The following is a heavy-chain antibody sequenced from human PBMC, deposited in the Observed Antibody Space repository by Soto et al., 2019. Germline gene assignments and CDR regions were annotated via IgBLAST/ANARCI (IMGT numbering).Heavy chain of an antibody. Sequence: PSETLSLTCAVYGGSFSGYYWSWIRQPPGKGLEWIGEINHSGSTNYNPSLKSRVTISVDTSKNQFSLKLSSVTAADTAVYYCARVSRNPYYYYYMDVWGKGTTVTVSS. CDR3: ARVSRNPYYYYYMDV. J-gene: IGHJ6*03. D-gene: IGHD1-1*01. CDR1: GGSFSGYY. V-gene: IGHV4-34*01. CDR2: INHSGST.